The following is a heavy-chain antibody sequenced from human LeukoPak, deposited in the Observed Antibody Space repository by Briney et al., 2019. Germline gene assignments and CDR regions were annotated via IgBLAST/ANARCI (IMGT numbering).Heavy chain of an antibody. D-gene: IGHD6-13*01. CDR2: IYTSGST. CDR3: ARDSYSRTHDY. Sequence: PSETLSLTCTVSGGSLSSGTYYWNWLRQPAGKGLEWIGRIYTSGSTNYIPSLKSRVTISLDTSKNQFSLKLSSVTAADTAVYYCARDSYSRTHDYWGQGTLVTVSS. V-gene: IGHV4-61*02. J-gene: IGHJ4*02. CDR1: GGSLSSGTYY.